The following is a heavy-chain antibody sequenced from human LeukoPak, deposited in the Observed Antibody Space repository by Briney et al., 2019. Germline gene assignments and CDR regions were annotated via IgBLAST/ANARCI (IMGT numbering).Heavy chain of an antibody. Sequence: ASVKVSCKASGYTFTVYYMQWVRQPRAQGLEWMGGIHPNCCGTNYAQNFRDRLTKPRDTPISTAHGDLSRLRSDDTAVYYCARNRPDYGAYPPWDMDVWGQGTTVTVSS. J-gene: IGHJ6*02. V-gene: IGHV1-2*02. CDR3: ARNRPDYGAYPPWDMDV. CDR1: GYTFTVYY. CDR2: IHPNCCGT. D-gene: IGHD4-17*01.